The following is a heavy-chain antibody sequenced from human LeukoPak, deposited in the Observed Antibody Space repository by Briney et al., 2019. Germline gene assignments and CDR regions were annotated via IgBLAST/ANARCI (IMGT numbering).Heavy chain of an antibody. CDR2: IRASGGST. V-gene: IGHV3-23*01. Sequence: GSLRLSCAASGFTFSSYAMRWVGQAAGKGLEWVSAIRASGGSTYYADSVKGLFTISRDNSKNTLYLQMNSLRAEDTAVYYCAKSPTGTRPSWFDPWGQGTLVTVSS. CDR1: GFTFSSYA. D-gene: IGHD1-7*01. CDR3: AKSPTGTRPSWFDP. J-gene: IGHJ5*02.